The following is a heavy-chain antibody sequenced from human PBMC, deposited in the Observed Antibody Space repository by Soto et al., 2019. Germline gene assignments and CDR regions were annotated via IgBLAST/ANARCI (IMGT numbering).Heavy chain of an antibody. CDR2: INSDGTNT. D-gene: IGHD2-2*01. J-gene: IGHJ5*02. CDR1: GFIFSNYW. V-gene: IGHV3-74*01. Sequence: GGSLRLSCAATGFIFSNYWMHWVRQAPGKGLVWVSRINSDGTNTDYADSVKGRFTISRDNARSTLYLQMNSLRGEDTAVYYCASALSSPTTEGSRWFDPWGQGTLVTVSS. CDR3: ASALSSPTTEGSRWFDP.